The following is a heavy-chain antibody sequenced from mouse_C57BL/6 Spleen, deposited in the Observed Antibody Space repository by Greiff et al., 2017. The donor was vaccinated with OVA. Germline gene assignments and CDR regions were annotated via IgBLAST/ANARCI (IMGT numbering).Heavy chain of an antibody. CDR2: IYPGGGYT. CDR3: ARCDYDGPYFDY. D-gene: IGHD2-4*01. CDR1: GYTFTNYW. Sequence: VQLQESGAELVRPGTSVKMSCKASGYTFTNYWIGWAKQRPGHGLEWIGDIYPGGGYTNYNEKFKGKATLTADKSSSTAYMQFSSLTSEDSAIYYCARCDYDGPYFDYWGQGTTLTVSS. J-gene: IGHJ2*01. V-gene: IGHV1-63*01.